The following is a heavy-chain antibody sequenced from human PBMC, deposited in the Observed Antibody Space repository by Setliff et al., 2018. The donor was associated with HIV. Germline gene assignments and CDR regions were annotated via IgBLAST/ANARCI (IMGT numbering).Heavy chain of an antibody. D-gene: IGHD5-12*01. Sequence: SQTLSLTCRVSGGSMRNYYWSWIRQPPRKGLEWVGYISYNGITTYNPSLKSRVTISVDTSKNQFSLKLSSVTAADTAVYYCATLKMATIYRDFDYCGQGTLVTVSS. V-gene: IGHV4-59*12. CDR1: GGSMRNYY. CDR2: ISYNGIT. J-gene: IGHJ4*02. CDR3: ATLKMATIYRDFDY.